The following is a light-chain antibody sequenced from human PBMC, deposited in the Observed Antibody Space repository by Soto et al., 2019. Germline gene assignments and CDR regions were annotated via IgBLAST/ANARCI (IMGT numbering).Light chain of an antibody. CDR2: GAS. CDR1: QSVSSN. V-gene: IGKV3-15*01. Sequence: EIVMTQSPATLSLSPGERATLSCRASQSVSSNLAWYQQKPRQPPRLLIFGASTRATGIPARFSGSGSGTEFTLTISSLQSADFAVYYCQQYNNWPPLTFGGGTKVEIK. CDR3: QQYNNWPPLT. J-gene: IGKJ4*01.